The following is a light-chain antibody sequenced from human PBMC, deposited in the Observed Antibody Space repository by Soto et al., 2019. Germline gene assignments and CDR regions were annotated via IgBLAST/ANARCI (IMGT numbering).Light chain of an antibody. J-gene: IGKJ1*01. Sequence: IVLTQSPGTLSLSPGESGTLSCRCSQSFSSRYLAWYQQKPGQAPRLLIYGASSRVTGIPDRFSGSGSGTDFTLTISRLEPEDFAVYYCQQYSSSPMTFGQGTKVDIK. CDR2: GAS. CDR1: QSFSSRY. V-gene: IGKV3-20*01. CDR3: QQYSSSPMT.